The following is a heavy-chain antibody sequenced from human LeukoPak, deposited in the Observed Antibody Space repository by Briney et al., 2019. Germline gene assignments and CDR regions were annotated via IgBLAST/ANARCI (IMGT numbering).Heavy chain of an antibody. V-gene: IGHV1-8*02. J-gene: IGHJ4*02. CDR1: GYTFNAYA. D-gene: IGHD5-18*01. CDR3: ARVRGYSYGYSDY. CDR2: MNPNSGNT. Sequence: ASVKVSCKASGYTFNAYAINWVRQAPGQGLEWMGWMNPNSGNTGYAQKFQGRVTMTRNTSISTAYMELSSLRSEDTAVYYCARVRGYSYGYSDYWGQGTLVTVSS.